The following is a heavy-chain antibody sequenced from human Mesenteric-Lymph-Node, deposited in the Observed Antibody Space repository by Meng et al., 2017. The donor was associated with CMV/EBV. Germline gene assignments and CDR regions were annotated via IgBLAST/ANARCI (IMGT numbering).Heavy chain of an antibody. D-gene: IGHD3-10*01. J-gene: IGHJ4*02. CDR1: GNTCTTYA. Sequence: KVSCKASGNTCTTYALHWVRQAPGQRLECMGWINAGDGDTKYSQKFQGRVTFTRDTSASTAYMELSSLRSEDTAVYYCARGSYYPYWGQGTLVTVSS. V-gene: IGHV1-3*01. CDR3: ARGSYYPY. CDR2: INAGDGDT.